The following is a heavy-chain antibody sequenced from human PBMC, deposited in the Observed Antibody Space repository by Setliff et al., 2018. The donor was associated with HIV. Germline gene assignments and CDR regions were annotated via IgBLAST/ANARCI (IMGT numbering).Heavy chain of an antibody. CDR1: GGSISSSSYY. CDR2: FHSSGST. CDR3: ARGPLFRGSLKVDI. D-gene: IGHD3-10*01. J-gene: IGHJ3*02. Sequence: SETLSLTCNVSGGSISSSSYYWGWIRQPPGKGLEWIGSFHSSGSTSYNPSLRSRVTVSVDTSKNQLSLKLSSVTAADTAVYYCARGPLFRGSLKVDIWGQGTTGT. V-gene: IGHV4-39*07.